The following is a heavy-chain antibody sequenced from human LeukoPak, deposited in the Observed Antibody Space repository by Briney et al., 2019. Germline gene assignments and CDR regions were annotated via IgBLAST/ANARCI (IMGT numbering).Heavy chain of an antibody. CDR2: LYSDGTT. V-gene: IGHV3-53*01. CDR3: AREPGYSYGAFYY. J-gene: IGHJ4*02. D-gene: IGHD5-18*01. CDR1: GFTVRSNY. Sequence: GGSLRLSCAASGFTVRSNYMTWVRQAPRKGLEWVSVLYSDGTTYYADSVKGRFTISRDNSKNTLYLQMSSLRADDTAVYYCAREPGYSYGAFYYWGQGTLVTVSS.